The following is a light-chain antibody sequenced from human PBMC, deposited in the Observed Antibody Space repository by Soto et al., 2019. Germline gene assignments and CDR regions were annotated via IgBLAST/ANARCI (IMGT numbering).Light chain of an antibody. CDR1: ISDVGGYDY. CDR2: EVN. Sequence: QSVLTQPASLSGSPGQSITISCTGTISDVGGYDYVSWYQLHPGKAPKLMVFEVNNRPSGVSYRFSGSKSGNTASLTISGLQAEDEADYFCSSYSISTAYLFRTGTKVTVL. V-gene: IGLV2-14*01. CDR3: SSYSISTAYL. J-gene: IGLJ1*01.